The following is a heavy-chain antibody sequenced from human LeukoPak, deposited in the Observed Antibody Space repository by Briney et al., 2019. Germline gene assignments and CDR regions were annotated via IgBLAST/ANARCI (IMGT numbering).Heavy chain of an antibody. V-gene: IGHV4-31*03. CDR2: TYYSGST. CDR1: GGFTDSGAYY. CDR3: ARAIIKGGDET. Sequence: SQTLSLTSILSGGFTDSGAYYWSWLRDHPGRGLEGIWYTYYSGSTYFNPYLKSRVTILEDTSKNQFSMKLSSLTAADRGVYYCARAIIKGGDETWGQGTLVTVSS. D-gene: IGHD2-21*02. J-gene: IGHJ5*02.